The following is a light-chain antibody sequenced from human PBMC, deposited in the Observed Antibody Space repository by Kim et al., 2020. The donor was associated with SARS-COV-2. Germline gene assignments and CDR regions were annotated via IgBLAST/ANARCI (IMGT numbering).Light chain of an antibody. V-gene: IGKV1-5*01. CDR1: QSISSW. J-gene: IGKJ2*01. CDR2: DAS. CDR3: QQYNSPYT. Sequence: DIQMTQSPSTLSASVGDRVTITCRASQSISSWLAWYQQKPGKAPKLLIYDASSLESGVPSRFSGSGSWTEFTLTISSLQPDDFATYYCQQYNSPYTFGQGTKLEI.